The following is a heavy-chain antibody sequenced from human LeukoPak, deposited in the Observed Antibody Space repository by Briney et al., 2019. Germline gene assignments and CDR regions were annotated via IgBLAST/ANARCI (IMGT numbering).Heavy chain of an antibody. CDR3: ARTVITRIVVATPGAFDI. Sequence: SETLSLTCAVYGGSFSGYYWNWIRQPPGKGLEWIGEINHSGSTNYNPSLKSRVTISVDTSKNQFSLKLSSVTAADTAVYYCARTVITRIVVATPGAFDIWGQGTMVIVSS. V-gene: IGHV4-34*01. CDR2: INHSGST. J-gene: IGHJ3*02. CDR1: GGSFSGYY. D-gene: IGHD3-22*01.